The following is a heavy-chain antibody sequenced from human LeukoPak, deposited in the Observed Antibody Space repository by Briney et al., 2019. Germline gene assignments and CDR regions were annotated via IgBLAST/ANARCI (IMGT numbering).Heavy chain of an antibody. J-gene: IGHJ4*02. CDR3: GRDSYYYDSSGYFGY. Sequence: GGSPRLSCAASGFTFSSFAMHWLRQAPGKGLEWVAVISYDGSNKYYADSVKGRFTISRDNSKNTLYLQMNSVRVEDTAVYYCGRDSYYYDSSGYFGYWGKGTLVTVSS. CDR1: GFTFSSFA. V-gene: IGHV3-30*01. D-gene: IGHD3-22*01. CDR2: ISYDGSNK.